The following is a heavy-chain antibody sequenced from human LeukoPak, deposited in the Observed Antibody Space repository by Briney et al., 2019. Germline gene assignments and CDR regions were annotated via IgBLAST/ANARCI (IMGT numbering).Heavy chain of an antibody. CDR2: INHSGST. D-gene: IGHD3-9*01. CDR3: ARSSGCFYYYYYMDV. Sequence: SETLSLTCAVYGGSFSGYYWSWIRQPPGKGLEWIREINHSGSTNYNPSLKSRVTISVDTSKNQFSLKLSSVTAADTAVYYCARSSGCFYYYYYMDVWGKGITVTVSS. CDR1: GGSFSGYY. V-gene: IGHV4-34*01. J-gene: IGHJ6*03.